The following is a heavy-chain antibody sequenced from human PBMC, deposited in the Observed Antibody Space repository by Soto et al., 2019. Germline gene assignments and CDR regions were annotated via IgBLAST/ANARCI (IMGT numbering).Heavy chain of an antibody. Sequence: PSETLSLTCAVYGGSFSGYYWSWIRQPPGKGLEWIGEINHSGSTNYNPSLKSRVTISVDTSKNQFSLKLSSVTAADTAVYYCARSDSSGYYPSGDYWGQGTLVTVS. D-gene: IGHD3-22*01. V-gene: IGHV4-34*01. CDR1: GGSFSGYY. J-gene: IGHJ4*02. CDR2: INHSGST. CDR3: ARSDSSGYYPSGDY.